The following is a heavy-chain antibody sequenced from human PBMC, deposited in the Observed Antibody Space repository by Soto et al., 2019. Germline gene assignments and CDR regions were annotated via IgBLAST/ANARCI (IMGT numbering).Heavy chain of an antibody. D-gene: IGHD5-18*01. Sequence: GGSLRLSCAASGFIFSSYAMSWVRQAPGKGLECVSTISSNGGSTYYADSVKGRFTISRDNSKNTLYLQMSSLRAEDTAVYYCVKFAITSYGYLGAFDIWGQGTMVTVSS. CDR3: VKFAITSYGYLGAFDI. CDR1: GFIFSSYA. J-gene: IGHJ3*02. CDR2: ISSNGGST. V-gene: IGHV3-64D*08.